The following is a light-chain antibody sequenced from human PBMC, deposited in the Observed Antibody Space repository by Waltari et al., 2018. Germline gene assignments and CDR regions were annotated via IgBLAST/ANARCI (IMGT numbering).Light chain of an antibody. CDR2: EVS. J-gene: IGKJ3*01. Sequence: DIQMTQSPSTLSAFVGERVTITCRASQSINRWVAWYQQKPGKAPKLLIHEVSKLKSGVPSRFSGSGSGTEFTLTIASLQPDDFATYYCQQYNNYLTFGPGTKVDI. CDR3: QQYNNYLT. V-gene: IGKV1-5*01. CDR1: QSINRW.